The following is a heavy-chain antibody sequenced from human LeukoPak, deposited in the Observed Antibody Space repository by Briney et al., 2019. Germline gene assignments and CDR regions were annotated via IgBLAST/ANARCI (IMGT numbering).Heavy chain of an antibody. D-gene: IGHD5-18*01. CDR1: GGSISSGGYY. CDR2: IYYSGST. Sequence: SETLSLTCTVSGGSISSGGYYWSWIRQHPGKGLEWIGYIYYSGSTYYNPSLKSRVTISVDTSKNQFSLKLSSVTAADTAVYYCARNSPYYYYGMDVWGQGTTVTVSS. CDR3: ARNSPYYYYGMDV. V-gene: IGHV4-31*03. J-gene: IGHJ6*02.